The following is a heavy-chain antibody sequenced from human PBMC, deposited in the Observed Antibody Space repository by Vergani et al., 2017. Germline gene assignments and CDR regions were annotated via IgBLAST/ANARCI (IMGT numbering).Heavy chain of an antibody. V-gene: IGHV3-53*01. Sequence: EVQLVESGGGLIQPGGSLRLSCAASGFTVSSNYMSWVRQAPGKGLEWVSVIYSGGSTYYADSVKGRFTISRDNSKNTLYLQMNSLRAEDTAVYYCPKSARDLYGDYGYDAFDIWGQGTMVTVSS. D-gene: IGHD4-17*01. J-gene: IGHJ3*02. CDR2: IYSGGST. CDR3: PKSARDLYGDYGYDAFDI. CDR1: GFTVSSNY.